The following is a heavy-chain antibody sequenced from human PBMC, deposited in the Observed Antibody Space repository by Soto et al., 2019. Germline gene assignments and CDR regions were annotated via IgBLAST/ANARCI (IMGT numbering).Heavy chain of an antibody. CDR2: IYCDDSK. D-gene: IGHD3-16*01. CDR1: GLSLSTSGVG. J-gene: IGHJ4*02. V-gene: IGHV2-5*02. Sequence: QITLKESGPTLVKPTQTLALTCTFSGLSLSTSGVGVGWIRQPPGKALEWLAVIYCDDSKHYSPSLESRLTITKDTSKNQVVLTMTNMDPVDTATYYCAHKGYGDYPLDDWGQGTLVTVAS. CDR3: AHKGYGDYPLDD.